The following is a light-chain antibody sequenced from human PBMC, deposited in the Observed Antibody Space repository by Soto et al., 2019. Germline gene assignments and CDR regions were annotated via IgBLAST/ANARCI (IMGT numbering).Light chain of an antibody. CDR2: DVT. Sequence: QSVLTQPASVSGSPGRSVTISCTGTSSDVGDFNYVSWYQHLPGRAPKLIIYDVTNRPSGISYRFSASKSGRTASLTISGLQAEDEAYYYCSSYSSSTTHAVFGGGTKLTVL. CDR3: SSYSSSTTHAV. V-gene: IGLV2-14*03. CDR1: SSDVGDFNY. J-gene: IGLJ2*01.